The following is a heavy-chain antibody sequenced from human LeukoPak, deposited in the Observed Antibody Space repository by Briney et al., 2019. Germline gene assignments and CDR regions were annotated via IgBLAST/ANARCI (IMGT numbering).Heavy chain of an antibody. Sequence: SETLSLTCTVSGFSITSGYYWGWIRQPPGKGLEWLGSIFHSGRTYYNPSLESRVTIFVDTSKNQFSLRLSSVTAADTAVYYCARAYCTSSSCPQHDTFDIWGQGTMVPVSS. CDR2: IFHSGRT. CDR1: GFSITSGYY. V-gene: IGHV4-38-2*02. J-gene: IGHJ3*02. CDR3: ARAYCTSSSCPQHDTFDI. D-gene: IGHD2-15*01.